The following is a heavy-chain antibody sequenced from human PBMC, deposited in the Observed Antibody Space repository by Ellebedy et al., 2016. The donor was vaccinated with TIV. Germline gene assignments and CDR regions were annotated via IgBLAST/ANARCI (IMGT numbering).Heavy chain of an antibody. J-gene: IGHJ4*02. V-gene: IGHV3-23*01. CDR1: GFTFSGYA. CDR2: ISSTGSRT. D-gene: IGHD2-2*01. Sequence: GESLKISCAASGFTFSGYAMSWVRQAPGKGLEWVSTISSTGSRTYYADSVEGRFIISRDNSKKTLYLQMNSLRAEDTAVYYCARAGIVVVPAAIGVWGQGTLVTVSS. CDR3: ARAGIVVVPAAIGV.